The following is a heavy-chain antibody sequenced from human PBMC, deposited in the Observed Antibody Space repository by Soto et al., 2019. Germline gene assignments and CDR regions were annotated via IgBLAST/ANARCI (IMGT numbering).Heavy chain of an antibody. CDR2: INHSGST. V-gene: IGHV4-34*01. J-gene: IGHJ6*03. CDR1: GGSFSGYY. CDR3: ARERWYCSSTSCHNHRYYYYMDV. Sequence: PSETLSLTCAVYGGSFSGYYWSWIRQPPGKGLEWIGEINHSGSTNYNPSLKSRVTISVDTSKNQFSLKLSSVTAADTAVYYCARERWYCSSTSCHNHRYYYYMDVWGKGTTVTVSS. D-gene: IGHD2-2*01.